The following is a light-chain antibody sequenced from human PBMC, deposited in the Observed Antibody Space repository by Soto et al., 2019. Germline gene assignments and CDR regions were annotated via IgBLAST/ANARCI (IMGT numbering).Light chain of an antibody. Sequence: QSALTQPASVSGSPGQSITISCTGTSSDVGGYNYVSWYQQHPGKAPKLMIYEVSNRPSRVSNRFSGSKSGNTASLTISGLQAEDEADYYCSPYTRSSTPYVYGTGTKLTVL. V-gene: IGLV2-14*01. CDR3: SPYTRSSTPYV. J-gene: IGLJ1*01. CDR2: EVS. CDR1: SSDVGGYNY.